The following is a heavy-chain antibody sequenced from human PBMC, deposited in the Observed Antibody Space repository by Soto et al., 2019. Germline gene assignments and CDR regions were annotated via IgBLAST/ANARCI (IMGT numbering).Heavy chain of an antibody. CDR2: IYYSGST. CDR3: ARGPGYYYDSSGYYYWFDP. V-gene: IGHV4-61*01. CDR1: GGSVSSGSYY. D-gene: IGHD3-22*01. Sequence: QVQLQESGPGLVKPSETLSLTCTVSGGSVSSGSYYWSWIRQPPGKGLEWIGYIYYSGSTNYNPLLKSRVTISVDQSKNQFSLKLSSVTAADTAVYYCARGPGYYYDSSGYYYWFDPWGQGTLVTVSS. J-gene: IGHJ5*02.